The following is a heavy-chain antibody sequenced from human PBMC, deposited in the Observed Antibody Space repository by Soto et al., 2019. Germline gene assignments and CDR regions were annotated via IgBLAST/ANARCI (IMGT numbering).Heavy chain of an antibody. V-gene: IGHV1-18*01. D-gene: IGHD3-10*01. J-gene: IGHJ4*02. CDR2: ISPYKGNT. Sequence: ASVKVACKTSGYTFSSIGISWVRQAPGQGLEWMGWISPYKGNTYYAQRLQGRVTMTTDTSTSTAYMELRSLRSDDTAVYFCARDLDGSGSYYTNYWGQGTLVTVSS. CDR3: ARDLDGSGSYYTNY. CDR1: GYTFSSIG.